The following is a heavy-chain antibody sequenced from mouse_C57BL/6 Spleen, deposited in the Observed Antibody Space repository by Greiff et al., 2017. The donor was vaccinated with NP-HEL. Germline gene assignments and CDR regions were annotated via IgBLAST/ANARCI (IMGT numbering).Heavy chain of an antibody. V-gene: IGHV5-9-1*02. CDR2: ISSGGDYI. J-gene: IGHJ1*03. CDR1: GFTFSSYA. D-gene: IGHD1-1*01. CDR3: TRGPHYYGSSHWYFDV. Sequence: EVQLQQSGEGLVKPGGSLKLSCAASGFTFSSYAMSWVRQTPEKRLEWVAYISSGGDYIYYADTVKGRFTISRDNARNTLYLQMSSLKSEDTAMYYCTRGPHYYGSSHWYFDVWGTGTTVTVSS.